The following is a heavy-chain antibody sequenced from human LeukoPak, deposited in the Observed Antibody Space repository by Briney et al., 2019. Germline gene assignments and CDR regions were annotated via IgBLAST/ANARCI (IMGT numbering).Heavy chain of an antibody. CDR1: GFSFSNAW. Sequence: PGGSLRLSCAASGFSFSNAWMSWVRQTPGKGLEWVGRIKSKTDGGTTAYAAPVKGRFTISRHDSKNTLYLQMNSLKTEDTAVYYCTTASQYYGSGVEYWGQGTLVTVSS. CDR2: IKSKTDGGTT. CDR3: TTASQYYGSGVEY. V-gene: IGHV3-15*01. J-gene: IGHJ4*02. D-gene: IGHD3-10*01.